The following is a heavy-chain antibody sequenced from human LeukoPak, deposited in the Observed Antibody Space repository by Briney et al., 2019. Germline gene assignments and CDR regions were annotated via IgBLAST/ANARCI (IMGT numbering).Heavy chain of an antibody. Sequence: SSETLSFTCAVSGGSISNDDYSWSWIRQPPGKALEWIGYIYYSGSTYYNSALQSRVTISLYTSKNQFSLKLSSVTAADTAVYYCAGIGGGYYKGDYYSYMDVWGKGTTVTVSS. V-gene: IGHV4-30-4*07. D-gene: IGHD3-10*01. CDR1: GGSISNDDYS. CDR2: IYYSGST. J-gene: IGHJ6*03. CDR3: AGIGGGYYKGDYYSYMDV.